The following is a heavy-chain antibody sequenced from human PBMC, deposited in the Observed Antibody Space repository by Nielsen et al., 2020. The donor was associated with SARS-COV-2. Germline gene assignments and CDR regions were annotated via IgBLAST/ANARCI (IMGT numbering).Heavy chain of an antibody. CDR1: GFSLSTSAVG. J-gene: IGHJ3*02. CDR2: IYWNDDK. D-gene: IGHD2-21*01. Sequence: SGPTLVKPTQTLTLTCTFSGFSLSTSAVGVGWIRQPPGKALEWLAVIYWNDDKRYSPSLRSRLTITKDTPKNQVDLSMTNIDPVDTATYYCAHVSKLYCGGDCETFDIWGQGTMVTVSS. V-gene: IGHV2-5*01. CDR3: AHVSKLYCGGDCETFDI.